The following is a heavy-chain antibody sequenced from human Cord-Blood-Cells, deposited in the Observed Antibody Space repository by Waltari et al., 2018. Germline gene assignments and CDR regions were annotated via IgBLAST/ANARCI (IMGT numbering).Heavy chain of an antibody. J-gene: IGHJ2*01. CDR2: IKQDGSEK. CDR1: GITFSCHW. Sequence: GGSLEPPWAASGITFSCHWESRGRPAPGKGLEWVANIKQDGSEKYYVDSVKGRFTISRDNAKNSLYLQMNSLRAEDTAVYYCARDFLGGSYLTDWYFDLWGRGTLVTVSS. V-gene: IGHV3-7*01. D-gene: IGHD1-26*01. CDR3: ARDFLGGSYLTDWYFDL.